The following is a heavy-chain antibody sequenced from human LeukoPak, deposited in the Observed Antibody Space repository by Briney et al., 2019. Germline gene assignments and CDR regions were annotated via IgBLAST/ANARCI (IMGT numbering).Heavy chain of an antibody. CDR3: AKSHHVTAIDY. Sequence: GGSLRLSWAASGFTFSHYGMTWVRQAPGKGLEWVSAISGSGGSTYYAGSVKGRFTISRDNSKNTLYLQMNSLRADDTAVYYCAKSHHVTAIDYWGQGTLVTVSS. J-gene: IGHJ4*02. CDR1: GFTFSHYG. CDR2: ISGSGGST. V-gene: IGHV3-23*01. D-gene: IGHD2-21*02.